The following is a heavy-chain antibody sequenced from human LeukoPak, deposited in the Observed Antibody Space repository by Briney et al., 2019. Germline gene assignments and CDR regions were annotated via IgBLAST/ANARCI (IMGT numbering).Heavy chain of an antibody. CDR1: GYIFTGYY. D-gene: IGHD1-26*01. V-gene: IGHV1-2*02. Sequence: ASVTVSCKASGYIFTGYYMHWVRQAPGQGLEWMGWINPNSGDTNYAQKFQGRVTMTRDTSISTAYMELSRLRSDDTAVYYCARGTPRGGRIVGATIFDYWGQGTLVTVSS. CDR3: ARGTPRGGRIVGATIFDY. CDR2: INPNSGDT. J-gene: IGHJ4*02.